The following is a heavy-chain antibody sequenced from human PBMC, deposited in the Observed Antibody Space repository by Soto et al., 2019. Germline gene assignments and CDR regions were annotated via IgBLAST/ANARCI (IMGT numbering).Heavy chain of an antibody. Sequence: ASVKVSCKASGYTFTVYYMRWVRQAPGQGLEWMGWINPKSGGTMYPQKFQGRVTMTWDTSISTAYMALTRLRSGDTAVYYCARDLAKGGGSAGFDYWGQGTLVTVSS. CDR1: GYTFTVYY. CDR3: ARDLAKGGGSAGFDY. D-gene: IGHD1-26*01. V-gene: IGHV1-2*02. J-gene: IGHJ4*02. CDR2: INPKSGGT.